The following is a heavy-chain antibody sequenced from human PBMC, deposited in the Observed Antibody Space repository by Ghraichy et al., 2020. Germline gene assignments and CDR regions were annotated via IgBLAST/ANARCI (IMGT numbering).Heavy chain of an antibody. Sequence: GGSLRLSCAASGFTFSSYSMNWVRQAPGKGLEWVSSISSSSSYIYYADSVKDRFTISRDNAKNSLYLQMNSLRAEDTAVYYCARDRHYCSSTSCYTADYYYYGMDVWGQVTTVTVSS. D-gene: IGHD2-2*02. J-gene: IGHJ6*02. CDR2: ISSSSSYI. V-gene: IGHV3-21*01. CDR3: ARDRHYCSSTSCYTADYYYYGMDV. CDR1: GFTFSSYS.